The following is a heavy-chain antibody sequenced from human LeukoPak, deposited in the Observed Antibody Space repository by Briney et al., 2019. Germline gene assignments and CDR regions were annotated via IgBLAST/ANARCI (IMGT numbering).Heavy chain of an antibody. CDR1: GGSISSSSYY. CDR3: ARGEAAAAADWYFDL. Sequence: SETLSLTCTVSGGSISSSSYYWGWIRQPPGKGLEWIGSIYYSGSTYYSPSLKSRVTISVDTSKNQFSLKLSSVTAADTAVYYCARGEAAAAADWYFDLWGRGTLVTVSS. CDR2: IYYSGST. V-gene: IGHV4-39*07. D-gene: IGHD6-13*01. J-gene: IGHJ2*01.